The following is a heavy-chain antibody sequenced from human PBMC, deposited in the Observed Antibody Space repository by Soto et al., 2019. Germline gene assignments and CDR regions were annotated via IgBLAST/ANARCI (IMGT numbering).Heavy chain of an antibody. V-gene: IGHV3-23*01. J-gene: IGHJ4*02. D-gene: IGHD2-2*01. Sequence: GGSLRLSCAASGFTFSSSAMSWVRRAPGKGLEWVSAISGSGGSTYYADSVKGRFTISRDNSKNTLYLQMNSLRAEDTAVYYCAKDRSCSSTSCPKAIDYWGQGTMVTVSS. CDR1: GFTFSSSA. CDR3: AKDRSCSSTSCPKAIDY. CDR2: ISGSGGST.